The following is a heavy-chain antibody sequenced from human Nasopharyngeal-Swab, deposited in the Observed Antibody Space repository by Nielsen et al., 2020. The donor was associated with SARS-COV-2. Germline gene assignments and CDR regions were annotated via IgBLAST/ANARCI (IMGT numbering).Heavy chain of an antibody. D-gene: IGHD2-21*02. J-gene: IGHJ4*02. Sequence: SETLSLTCAVYGGSFSGYYWSWIRQPPGKGLEWIGEINHSGSTNYNPSLKSRVTISVDTSKNQFSLKLSSVTAADTAVYYCARGGENVVVTAPLDYWGQGTLVTVSS. V-gene: IGHV4-34*01. CDR3: ARGGENVVVTAPLDY. CDR1: GGSFSGYY. CDR2: INHSGST.